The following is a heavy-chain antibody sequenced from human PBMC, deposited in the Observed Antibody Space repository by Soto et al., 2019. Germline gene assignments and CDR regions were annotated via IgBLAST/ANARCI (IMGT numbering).Heavy chain of an antibody. CDR1: GYTFTNEG. V-gene: IGHV1-18*01. CDR3: ARIWYCGGDCYSDGFDI. D-gene: IGHD2-21*02. J-gene: IGHJ3*02. CDR2: ISTYNGNT. Sequence: QVRLVQSGAEVKKPGASVKVSCKASGYTFTNEGISWMRQAPGQGLEWMGWISTYNGNTKYAQKVQGRVTMTTDTATSTAYMDLRSLRSDDTAVYYCARIWYCGGDCYSDGFDIWGQGTMVTVSS.